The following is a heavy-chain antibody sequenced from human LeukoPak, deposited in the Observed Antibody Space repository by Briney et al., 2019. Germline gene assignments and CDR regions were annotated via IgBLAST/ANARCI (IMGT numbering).Heavy chain of an antibody. CDR3: ATFLTMTLDY. J-gene: IGHJ4*02. CDR1: GFTFSSYR. D-gene: IGHD4-17*01. V-gene: IGHV3-48*04. Sequence: GGSLRLSCAASGFTFSSYRMNWVRQAPGKGLEWISYISGSGSTVYYAGSVKGRFTISRANSKNSLFLQMSSLTAEDTAIYYCATFLTMTLDYWGQGTLVTVSS. CDR2: ISGSGSTV.